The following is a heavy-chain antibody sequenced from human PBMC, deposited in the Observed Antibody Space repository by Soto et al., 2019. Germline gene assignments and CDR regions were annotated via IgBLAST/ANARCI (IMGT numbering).Heavy chain of an antibody. J-gene: IGHJ4*02. CDR1: GFTFSRYA. V-gene: IGHV3-64*01. Sequence: EVQLVKSGGDLVQPGGSLRLSCAASGFTFSRYAMQWVRQAPGKGLEYVSAISSNGGSTYYANSVKGRFTISRDNSKNTLYLQMGSLRAEDMAVYYCARGPGYYFDYWGQGTLVTVSS. CDR2: ISSNGGST. CDR3: ARGPGYYFDY.